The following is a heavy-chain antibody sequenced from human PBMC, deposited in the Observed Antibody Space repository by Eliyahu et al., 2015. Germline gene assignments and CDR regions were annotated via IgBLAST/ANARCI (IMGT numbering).Heavy chain of an antibody. Sequence: EVQLLESGGGLVQPGGSLRLXXAAXGFXFSSYAMSWVRQAPGKGLEWVSAISGSGGSTYYADSVKGRFTISRDNSKNTLYLQMNSLRAEDTAVYYCAKTPSGTTGFDYWGQGTLVTVSS. J-gene: IGHJ4*02. CDR2: ISGSGGST. CDR3: AKTPSGTTGFDY. D-gene: IGHD1-7*01. V-gene: IGHV3-23*01. CDR1: GFXFSSYA.